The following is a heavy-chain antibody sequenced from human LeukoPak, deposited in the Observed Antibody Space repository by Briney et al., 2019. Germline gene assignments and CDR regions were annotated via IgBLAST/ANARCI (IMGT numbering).Heavy chain of an antibody. Sequence: PSQTLSLTCTVSGGSISSGACSWNWIRQHPGKGLEWIGYIYSSGSIYYNPSLKSRVTISVDTSRSQFSLKLNSVTAADTAVYYCARAPYDNFDYWGQGTLVTVSS. D-gene: IGHD3-16*01. CDR2: IYSSGSI. J-gene: IGHJ4*02. V-gene: IGHV4-31*03. CDR1: GGSISSGACS. CDR3: ARAPYDNFDY.